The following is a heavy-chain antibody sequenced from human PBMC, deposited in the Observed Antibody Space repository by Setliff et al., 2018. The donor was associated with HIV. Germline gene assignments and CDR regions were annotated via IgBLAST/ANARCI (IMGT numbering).Heavy chain of an antibody. J-gene: IGHJ3*02. CDR3: VRHNPTMVTDGYDI. V-gene: IGHV4-39*01. CDR2: VSYSGRT. D-gene: IGHD2-21*02. CDR1: GGSTTSSTYY. Sequence: SCTVSGGSTTSSTYYWGWIRQPPGRGLEWIGSVSYSGRTYYNPSLKSRVTISIDTSKNQFSLNLSSVTAADTAVYYCVRHNPTMVTDGYDIWGQGTKVTVSS.